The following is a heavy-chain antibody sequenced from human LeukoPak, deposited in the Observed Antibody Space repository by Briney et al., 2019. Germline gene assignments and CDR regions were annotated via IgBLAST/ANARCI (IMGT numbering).Heavy chain of an antibody. J-gene: IGHJ2*01. CDR2: IYYSGST. D-gene: IGHD2-15*01. CDR3: ARLGSSYSARYFDL. Sequence: PSETLSLTCTVSGGSISSYYWSWIRPPPGKGLEWIGYIYYSGSTNYNPSLKSRVTISVDTSKNQFSLKLSSVTAADTAVYYCARLGSSYSARYFDLWRRGTLVTVSS. V-gene: IGHV4-59*08. CDR1: GGSISSYY.